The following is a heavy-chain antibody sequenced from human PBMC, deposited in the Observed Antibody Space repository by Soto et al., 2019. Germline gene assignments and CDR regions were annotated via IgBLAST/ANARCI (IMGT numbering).Heavy chain of an antibody. CDR2: IWYDGSNK. J-gene: IGHJ6*02. Sequence: QVQLVESGGGVVQPGRSLRLSCAASGFTFSSYGMHWVRQAPGKGLEWVAVIWYDGSNKYYADSVKGRFTISRDNSKKTLLQKISRRGADAAAYYCGGGGGVVRGVYYYYYGMDVWGQGTTVTVSS. CDR3: GGGGGVVRGVYYYYYGMDV. CDR1: GFTFSSYG. V-gene: IGHV3-33*01. D-gene: IGHD2-8*02.